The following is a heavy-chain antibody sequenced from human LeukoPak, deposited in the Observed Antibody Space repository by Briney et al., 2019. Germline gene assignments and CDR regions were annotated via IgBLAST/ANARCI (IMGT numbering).Heavy chain of an antibody. CDR2: IIPILAIA. Sequence: AASVKVSCKASGGTFSSYTISWVRQAPGQGLEWMGRIIPILAIANYAQKYQGRVTITADKSTSTAYMELSSLRSEDTAVYYCARSVVSYGNYYPFGIWGQGTMVTVSS. V-gene: IGHV1-69*02. CDR3: ARSVVSYGNYYPFGI. J-gene: IGHJ3*02. CDR1: GGTFSSYT. D-gene: IGHD3-10*01.